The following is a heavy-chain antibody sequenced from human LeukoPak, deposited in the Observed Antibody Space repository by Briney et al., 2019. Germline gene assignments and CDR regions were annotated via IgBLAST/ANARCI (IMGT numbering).Heavy chain of an antibody. J-gene: IGHJ4*02. CDR1: GFTFSDYH. CDR3: ERAALNYYDSSGEADY. V-gene: IGHV3-11*04. D-gene: IGHD3-22*01. CDR2: IGANGTTI. Sequence: GGSLRLSCAASGFTFSDYHMTWIRQAPGKGLEWVSYIGANGTTIYYADSVKGRFTISRDNAKNSLYLQMNSLRAEDTAVYYCERAALNYYDSSGEADYWGQGTLVTVSS.